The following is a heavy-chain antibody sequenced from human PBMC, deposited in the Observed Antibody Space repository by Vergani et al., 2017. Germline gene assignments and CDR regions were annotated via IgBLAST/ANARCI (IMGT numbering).Heavy chain of an antibody. CDR3: VYRKTECGTTGCFYPFYSYYYMDV. CDR2: IYWNDDQ. Sequence: QITLKESGPTLVKPTQTLTLTCTFSGFSLNTRGVSLAWIRQPPGKALDWLALIYWNDDQHYSPSLNNRVTITKDTSKNQVVLTMTNMDYVDTGTYYCVYRKTECGTTGCFYPFYSYYYMDVWGKGTTVTVSS. D-gene: IGHD2/OR15-2a*01. J-gene: IGHJ6*03. V-gene: IGHV2-5*04. CDR1: GFSLNTRGVS.